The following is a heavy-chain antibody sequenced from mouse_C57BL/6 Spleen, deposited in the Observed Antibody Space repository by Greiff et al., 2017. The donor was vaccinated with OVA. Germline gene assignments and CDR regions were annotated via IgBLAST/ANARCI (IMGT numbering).Heavy chain of an antibody. Sequence: QVQLKESGAELVRPGTSVKVSCKASGYAFTNYLIEWVKQRPGQGLEWIGVINPGSGGTNYNEKFKSKATLTVDKPSSTAYMQLSSLTSEDSAVYYCAREGDYDVRFAYWGQGTLVTVSA. J-gene: IGHJ3*01. CDR1: GYAFTNYL. D-gene: IGHD2-4*01. V-gene: IGHV1-54*01. CDR2: INPGSGGT. CDR3: AREGDYDVRFAY.